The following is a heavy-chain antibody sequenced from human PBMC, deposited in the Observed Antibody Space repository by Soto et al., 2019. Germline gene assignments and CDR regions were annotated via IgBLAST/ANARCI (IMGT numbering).Heavy chain of an antibody. Sequence: EVKLVQSGGGLVKPGGSLRLSCAASGFTFETSSINCLRQTPGKGLEWVASISATSLYIYYADSVRGRFTISRENAKNTLFLQMGGLTAEDTAIYFCARDLGGGAHYGMDVWGQGTTVTVSS. CDR3: ARDLGGGAHYGMDV. V-gene: IGHV3-21*06. J-gene: IGHJ6*02. CDR2: ISATSLYI. D-gene: IGHD3-16*01. CDR1: GFTFETSS.